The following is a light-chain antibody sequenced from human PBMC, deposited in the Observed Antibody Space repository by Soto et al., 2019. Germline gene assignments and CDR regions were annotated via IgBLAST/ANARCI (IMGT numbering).Light chain of an antibody. Sequence: DIQMTQSPSTLSASVGDRVTITCRASEIITNRLAWYQQKPGKAPKVLIYDASNLESGVPSRFSGSGSETEFSLTIRALQPEDFATYYCQQLSRYPLTFGGGTKVDIK. CDR3: QQLSRYPLT. CDR2: DAS. CDR1: EIITNR. J-gene: IGKJ4*01. V-gene: IGKV1-5*01.